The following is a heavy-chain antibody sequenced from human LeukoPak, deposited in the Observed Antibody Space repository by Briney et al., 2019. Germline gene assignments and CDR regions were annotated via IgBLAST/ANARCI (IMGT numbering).Heavy chain of an antibody. CDR2: ISSSSSYI. J-gene: IGHJ4*02. CDR1: GFTFSSYS. D-gene: IGHD2-2*02. CDR3: AREGPELVLYCSSTSCYTPALDY. V-gene: IGHV3-21*01. Sequence: GGSLRLSCAASGFTFSSYSMNWVRQAPGKGLEWVSSISSSSSYIYYADSVKGRFTISRDNAKNSLYLQTNSLRAEDTAVYYCAREGPELVLYCSSTSCYTPALDYWGQGTLVTVSS.